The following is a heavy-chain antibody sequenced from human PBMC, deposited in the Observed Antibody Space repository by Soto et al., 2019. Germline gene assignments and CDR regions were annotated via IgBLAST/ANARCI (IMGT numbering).Heavy chain of an antibody. V-gene: IGHV3-21*06. Sequence: PGGSLRLSCAASGFTFRSYTMNWVRQTPGKGLEWVSSITSGNSYTYYADSVQGRFTISRDNSRNSVYLEMNSLRAEDTAVYYCARESEDLTSNFDYWGQGTLVTVSS. CDR1: GFTFRSYT. CDR2: ITSGNSYT. J-gene: IGHJ4*02. CDR3: ARESEDLTSNFDY.